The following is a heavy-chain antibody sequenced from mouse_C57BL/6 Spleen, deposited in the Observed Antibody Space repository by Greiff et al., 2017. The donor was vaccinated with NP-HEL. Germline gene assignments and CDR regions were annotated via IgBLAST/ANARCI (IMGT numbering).Heavy chain of an antibody. J-gene: IGHJ4*01. V-gene: IGHV1-4*01. Sequence: VQLQQSGAELARPGASVKMSCKASGYTFTSYTMHWVKQRPGQGLEWIGYINPSSGYTKYNQKFKDKATLTADNSSSTAHMQLSSLTSEDSAVYYCARSPNGNYAMDYWGQGTSVTVSS. CDR1: GYTFTSYT. CDR3: ARSPNGNYAMDY. CDR2: INPSSGYT. D-gene: IGHD2-1*01.